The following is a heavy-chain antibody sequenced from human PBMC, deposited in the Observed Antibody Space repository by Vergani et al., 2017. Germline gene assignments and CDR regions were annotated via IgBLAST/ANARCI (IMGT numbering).Heavy chain of an antibody. J-gene: IGHJ6*02. CDR3: ARGQQLPDYYYYGMDG. Sequence: QVQLQESGPGLVKPSETLYLTCTVSGGSISSYYWSWIRQPPGKGLEWIGYIYYSGSTNYNPSLKSRVTISVDTSKNQFSLKLSSVTAADTAVYYCARGQQLPDYYYYGMDGWGQGTTVTVSS. CDR1: GGSISSYY. CDR2: IYYSGST. D-gene: IGHD2-2*01. V-gene: IGHV4-59*01.